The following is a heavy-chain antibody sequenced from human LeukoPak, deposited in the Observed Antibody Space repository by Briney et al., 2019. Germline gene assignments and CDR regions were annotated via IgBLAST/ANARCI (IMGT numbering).Heavy chain of an antibody. D-gene: IGHD3-22*01. CDR1: GGSISSYY. CDR3: AREYYYDSSGDALDI. V-gene: IGHV4-59*01. CDR2: IYYSGST. J-gene: IGHJ3*02. Sequence: SETLSLTCTVSGGSISSYYWSWIRQPPGKGLEWIGYIYYSGSTNYNPSLKSRVTISVDTSKNQFSLKLSSVTAADTAVYYCAREYYYDSSGDALDIWGQGTMVTVSS.